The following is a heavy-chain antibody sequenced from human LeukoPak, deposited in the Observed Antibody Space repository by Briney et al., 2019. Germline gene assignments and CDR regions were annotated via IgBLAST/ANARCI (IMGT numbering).Heavy chain of an antibody. J-gene: IGHJ3*02. CDR1: GFSFSSCW. Sequence: GGSLRLSCVASGFSFSSCWMHWVRQVPGKGLVWVSRINGDGSTTNYADSVKGRFTISRDNAKNTLYLQMNSLRAEDSAVYYCASLVGGYYPPVEAFDIWGQGTMVTVSS. CDR2: INGDGSTT. V-gene: IGHV3-74*01. CDR3: ASLVGGYYPPVEAFDI. D-gene: IGHD3-3*01.